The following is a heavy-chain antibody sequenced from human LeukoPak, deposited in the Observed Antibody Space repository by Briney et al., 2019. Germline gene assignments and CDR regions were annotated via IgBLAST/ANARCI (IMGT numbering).Heavy chain of an antibody. J-gene: IGHJ4*02. V-gene: IGHV3-30-3*01. CDR1: GFTFSSYA. Sequence: GGSLRLSCAASGFTFSSYAMHWVRQAPGKGLEWVAVISYDGSNKYYADSVKGRFTISRDNSKNTLYLQMNSLRAEDTAVYYCARGPFYCGGGSCYSVYFDYWGQGTLVAVSS. D-gene: IGHD2-15*01. CDR2: ISYDGSNK. CDR3: ARGPFYCGGGSCYSVYFDY.